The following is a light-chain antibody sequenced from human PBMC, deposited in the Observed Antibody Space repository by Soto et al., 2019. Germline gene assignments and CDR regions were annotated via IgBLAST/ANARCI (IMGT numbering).Light chain of an antibody. J-gene: IGLJ3*02. CDR2: DDN. CDR3: CSSAISRTWV. V-gene: IGLV2-23*01. Sequence: QSALTQPASVSGSPGQSITISCTGTSSDVGNNNLVSWYQQHPGKAPKLMIYDDNKRPSGVSNRFSGSKSGNTASLTVSGLQTEDEADYYCCSSAISRTWVFGGGTQLTVL. CDR1: SSDVGNNNL.